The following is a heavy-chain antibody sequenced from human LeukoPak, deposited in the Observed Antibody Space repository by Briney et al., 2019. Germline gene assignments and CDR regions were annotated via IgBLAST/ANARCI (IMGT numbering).Heavy chain of an antibody. J-gene: IGHJ4*02. V-gene: IGHV3-7*01. CDR3: ATSRGSWPDYFDY. D-gene: IGHD6-13*01. CDR2: IKEDGSEK. CDR1: GFTFSNYW. Sequence: GGSLRLSCAASGFTFSNYWMSWVRQAPGKGLEWVANIKEDGSEKYYVDSVKGRFAISRDNAKNSLYLQMNSLRAEDTAVYYCATSRGSWPDYFDYWGQGTLVTVSS.